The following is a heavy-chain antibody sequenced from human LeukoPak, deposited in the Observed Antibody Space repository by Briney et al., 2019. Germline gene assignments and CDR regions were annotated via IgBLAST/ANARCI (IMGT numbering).Heavy chain of an antibody. CDR1: GFTFSSYA. J-gene: IGHJ4*02. Sequence: GGSLTLSCAASGFTFSSYAMSWVRQAPGKGLEWVSIIYSDGSTYYADSVKGRFTISRDNSKNTVYLQLSNLRVADTAVYYCAKLEDWGQGTLVAVSS. V-gene: IGHV3-23*03. CDR3: AKLED. CDR2: IYSDGST. D-gene: IGHD1-1*01.